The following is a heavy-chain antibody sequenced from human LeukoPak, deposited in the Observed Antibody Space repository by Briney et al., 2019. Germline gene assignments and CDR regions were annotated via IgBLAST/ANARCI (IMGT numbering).Heavy chain of an antibody. J-gene: IGHJ4*02. CDR1: DDFFSGYY. CDR2: INHSGST. D-gene: IGHD2-8*01. CDR3: ATENGFNDY. Sequence: PSETLSLTCAVYDDFFSGYYWSWIRQPPGKGLEWIGEINHSGSTDYNPSLKSRVTISLDTSKNQFSLKLSSVTAADTAVYYCATENGFNDYWGQGTLVTVSS. V-gene: IGHV4-34*01.